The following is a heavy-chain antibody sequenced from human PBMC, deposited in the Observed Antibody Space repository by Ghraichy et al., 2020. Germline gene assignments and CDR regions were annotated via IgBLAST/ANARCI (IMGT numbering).Heavy chain of an antibody. V-gene: IGHV3-15*01. CDR2: IKRKNDGGTT. D-gene: IGHD2-8*01. CDR1: GFTFSNAW. CDR3: TTLSTHASYCSNGVCFYNY. Sequence: GGSLRLSCTASGFTFSNAWMNWVRQAPGKGLEWVGRIKRKNDGGTTNYAAPVKGRFTISSDESKNRLYLEMNSLRTEDTAVYYCTTLSTHASYCSNGVCFYNYWGQGTLVTVSS. J-gene: IGHJ4*02.